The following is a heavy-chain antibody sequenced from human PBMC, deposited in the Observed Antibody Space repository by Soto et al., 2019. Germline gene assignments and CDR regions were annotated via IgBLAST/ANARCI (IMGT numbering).Heavy chain of an antibody. Sequence: SETLSLTCAVYSGSFSGYYWSWIRQPPGKGLEWIGEINHSGSTNYNPSLKSRVTISVDTSKNQFSLKLSSVTAADTAVYYCARVGLVKGYYYYMAVWGKGTTVTVSS. CDR1: SGSFSGYY. D-gene: IGHD3-9*01. J-gene: IGHJ6*03. CDR3: ARVGLVKGYYYYMAV. CDR2: INHSGST. V-gene: IGHV4-34*01.